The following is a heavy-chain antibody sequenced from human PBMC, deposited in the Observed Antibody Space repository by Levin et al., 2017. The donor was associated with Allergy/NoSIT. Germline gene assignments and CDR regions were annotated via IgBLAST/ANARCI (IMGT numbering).Heavy chain of an antibody. Sequence: GESLKISCAASGFTVSSNYMSWVRQAPGKGLEWVSVIYSGGSTYYADSVKGRFTISRDNSKNTLYLQMNSLRAEDTAVYYCAGERSSSTAFDIWGQGTMVTVSS. J-gene: IGHJ3*02. D-gene: IGHD6-6*01. CDR2: IYSGGST. CDR3: AGERSSSTAFDI. CDR1: GFTVSSNY. V-gene: IGHV3-53*01.